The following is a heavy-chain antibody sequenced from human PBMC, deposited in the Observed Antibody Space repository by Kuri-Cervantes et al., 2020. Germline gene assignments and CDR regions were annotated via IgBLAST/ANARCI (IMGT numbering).Heavy chain of an antibody. CDR2: INPNSGGT. CDR1: GYTFTGYY. Sequence: ASVKVSCKASGYTFTGYYMHWVRQAPGQGLEWMGWINPNSGGTNYAQKFQARVTMTTDTSTATAYMELRSLRSDDTAVYYCARVGSCSDGVCYMGGSDYWGQGTLVTVSS. D-gene: IGHD2-8*01. J-gene: IGHJ4*01. V-gene: IGHV1-2*02. CDR3: ARVGSCSDGVCYMGGSDY.